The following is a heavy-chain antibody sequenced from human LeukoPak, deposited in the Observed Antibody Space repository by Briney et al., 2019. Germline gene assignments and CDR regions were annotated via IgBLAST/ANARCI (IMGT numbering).Heavy chain of an antibody. J-gene: IGHJ4*02. D-gene: IGHD2-21*02. V-gene: IGHV3-53*01. CDR3: ATNCGGDCPNY. Sequence: PGGSLRLSCAASGFTVSSNYMSWVCQAPGKGLEWVSVIYSGGSTYYADSVKGRFTISRDNSKNTLYLQMNSLRAEDTAVYYCATNCGGDCPNYWGQGTLVTVSS. CDR2: IYSGGST. CDR1: GFTVSSNY.